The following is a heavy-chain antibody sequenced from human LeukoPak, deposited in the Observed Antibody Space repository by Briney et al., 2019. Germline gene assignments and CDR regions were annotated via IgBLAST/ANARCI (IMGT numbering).Heavy chain of an antibody. J-gene: IGHJ4*02. Sequence: GGSLRLSCAASGFTFSNYAMSWVRQAPGKGLEWVSSISGSGTYYADSVKGRFTISRDNSKNTLYLQMTSLRAEDTAVYYCAKSDSYQRPYYIDYWGQGTLVTVSS. CDR2: ISGSGT. CDR3: AKSDSYQRPYYIDY. CDR1: GFTFSNYA. D-gene: IGHD2-2*01. V-gene: IGHV3-23*01.